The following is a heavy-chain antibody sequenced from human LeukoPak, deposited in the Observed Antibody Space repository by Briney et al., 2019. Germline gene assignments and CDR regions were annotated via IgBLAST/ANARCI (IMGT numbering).Heavy chain of an antibody. V-gene: IGHV3-7*01. CDR3: ARGPSGYHNT. CDR1: GFTFSSSW. D-gene: IGHD5-12*01. CDR2: INQDEI. J-gene: IGHJ4*02. Sequence: PGGSLRLSCVASGFTFSSSWMSWVRQGPGKGLEWVASINQDEIHYVDAVKGRFTISRDNSKNTLYLQMNSLRAEDTAVYYCARGPSGYHNTGGQGTLVTVSS.